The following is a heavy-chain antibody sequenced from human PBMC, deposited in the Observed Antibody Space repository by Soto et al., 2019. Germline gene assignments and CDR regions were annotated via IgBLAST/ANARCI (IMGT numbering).Heavy chain of an antibody. CDR2: ISYDGSNK. CDR1: GLTFSSYG. D-gene: IGHD3-10*01. Sequence: QVQLVESGGGVVQPGRSLRLSCAASGLTFSSYGMHWVHQAPGKGLEWVAVISYDGSNKYYADSVKGRFTISRDNSKNTLYLQMNSLRTEDTAMYYCAKDTTARPLYYYYYYMDVWGKGTTVTVSS. V-gene: IGHV3-30*18. CDR3: AKDTTARPLYYYYYYMDV. J-gene: IGHJ6*03.